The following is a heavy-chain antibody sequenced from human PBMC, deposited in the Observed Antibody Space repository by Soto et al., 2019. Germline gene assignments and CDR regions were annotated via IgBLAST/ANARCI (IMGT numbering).Heavy chain of an antibody. Sequence: ESGGGLAQPGGSLRLSCAGTGFTFSGYWMNWVRQAPGKGLEWVANIKQDGSEKYYVDSVKGRFTISRDNAKNSLYLQMNSLRAEDTAVYYCARSRGMDVWGQGTTVTVSS. CDR1: GFTFSGYW. V-gene: IGHV3-7*03. CDR3: ARSRGMDV. J-gene: IGHJ6*02. CDR2: IKQDGSEK.